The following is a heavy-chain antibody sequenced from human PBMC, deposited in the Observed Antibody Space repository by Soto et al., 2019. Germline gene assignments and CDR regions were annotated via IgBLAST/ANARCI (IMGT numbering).Heavy chain of an antibody. CDR2: ISTLNGNT. D-gene: IGHD4-4*01. Sequence: QAQLVQSGAEVKKPGASVNVSCKASGYDYVTYAITWVRQRPGQGLEWMGWISTLNGNTNYAQNFQGRVTLPTDTSTRIVHLELRSRRSDDTRVYGRARRLQGGVPDYYGIDVWGQRTTVTVSS. V-gene: IGHV1-18*01. CDR3: ARRLQGGVPDYYGIDV. J-gene: IGHJ6*02. CDR1: GYDYVTYA.